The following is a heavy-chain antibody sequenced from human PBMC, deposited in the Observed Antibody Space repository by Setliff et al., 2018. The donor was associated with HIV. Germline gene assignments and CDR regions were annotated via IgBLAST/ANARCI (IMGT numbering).Heavy chain of an antibody. CDR3: ARRDSGYSGYDYFDY. CDR2: IYYSGST. Sequence: SETLSLTCTVSGGSISSSTYYWGWIRQPPGKGLEWIGTIYYSGSTYYNPSLKSRLTISVDTSKNQFSLKLSSVTAADTAVYYCARRDSGYSGYDYFDYWGQGTLVTVSS. CDR1: GGSISSSTYY. J-gene: IGHJ4*02. D-gene: IGHD5-12*01. V-gene: IGHV4-39*01.